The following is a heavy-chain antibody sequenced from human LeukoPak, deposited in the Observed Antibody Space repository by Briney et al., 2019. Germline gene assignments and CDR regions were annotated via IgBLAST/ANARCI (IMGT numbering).Heavy chain of an antibody. CDR1: GFTVSSNY. V-gene: IGHV3-53*01. J-gene: IGHJ5*02. CDR2: IYSGGST. D-gene: IGHD5-18*01. CDR3: AIVYQPPAIRPGRHNWFDP. Sequence: PGGSLRLSCAASGFTVSSNYMSWVRQAPGKGLEWVSVIYSGGSTYYADSVKGRFTISRDNSKNTLYLQMNSLRAEDTAVYYCAIVYQPPAIRPGRHNWFDPWGQGTLVTVSS.